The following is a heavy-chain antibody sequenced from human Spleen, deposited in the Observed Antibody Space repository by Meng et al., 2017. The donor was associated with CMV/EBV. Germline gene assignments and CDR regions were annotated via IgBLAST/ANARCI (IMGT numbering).Heavy chain of an antibody. J-gene: IGHJ3*02. CDR3: TTASPKGVGATGDAFDI. D-gene: IGHD1-26*01. CDR2: IKSKTDGGTT. V-gene: IGHV3-15*01. Sequence: TFSNAWMSWVRQAPGKGLEWVGRIKSKTDGGTTDYAAPVKGRFTISRDDSKNTLYLQMNSLKTEDTAVYYCTTASPKGVGATGDAFDIWGQGTMVTVSS. CDR1: TFSNAW.